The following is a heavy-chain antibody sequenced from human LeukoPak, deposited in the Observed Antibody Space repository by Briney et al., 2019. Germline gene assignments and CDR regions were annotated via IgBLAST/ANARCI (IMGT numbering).Heavy chain of an antibody. D-gene: IGHD3-3*01. CDR1: GFSVSNNY. CDR3: AKDLPQYYDFWSGYYGGFDY. J-gene: IGHJ4*02. Sequence: GGSLRLSCAASGFSVSNNYMTWVRQAPGKGLEWVSLISGNGNNIYYADSVKGRFTISRDNSKNSLYLQMNSLRTEDTALYYCAKDLPQYYDFWSGYYGGFDYWGQGTLVTVSS. CDR2: ISGNGNNI. V-gene: IGHV3-43*02.